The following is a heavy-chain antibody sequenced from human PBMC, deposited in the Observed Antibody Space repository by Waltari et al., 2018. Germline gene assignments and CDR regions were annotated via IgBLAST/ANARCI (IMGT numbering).Heavy chain of an antibody. J-gene: IGHJ4*02. V-gene: IGHV3-30*02. D-gene: IGHD5-18*01. CDR3: AKDQYSYGYLDY. CDR2: IRYDGSNK. Sequence: QVQLVESGGGVVQPGGSLRLSCAASGFTFSSYGMPWVRQAPGKGLEWVAFIRYDGSNKYYADSVKGRFTISRDNSKNTLYLQMNSLRAEDTAVYYCAKDQYSYGYLDYWGQGTLVTVSS. CDR1: GFTFSSYG.